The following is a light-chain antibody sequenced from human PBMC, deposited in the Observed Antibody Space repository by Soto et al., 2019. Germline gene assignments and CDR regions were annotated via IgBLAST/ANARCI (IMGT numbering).Light chain of an antibody. CDR1: SSDIGDYNY. Sequence: QSVLTQPASVSGSPGQSITISCTGTSSDIGDYNYVSWYQQYPGKAPKLIIYDVTKGPSGVPDRFSGSKSGNTASLTISGLQTDDEADYYCCSYAGSYTHVFGTGTKLTVL. V-gene: IGLV2-11*01. CDR3: CSYAGSYTHV. J-gene: IGLJ1*01. CDR2: DVT.